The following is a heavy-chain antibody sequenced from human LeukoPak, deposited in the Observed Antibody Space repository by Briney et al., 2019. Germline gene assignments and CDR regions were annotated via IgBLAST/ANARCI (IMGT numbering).Heavy chain of an antibody. Sequence: SVKVSCKASGGTFSSYAISWVRQAPGQGLEWMGGIIPIFGTANYAQRFQGRVTITADESTSTAYMELSSLRSEDTAVYYCARGSDIVAYYYYYYMDVWGKGTTVTVSS. CDR3: ARGSDIVAYYYYYYMDV. V-gene: IGHV1-69*13. J-gene: IGHJ6*03. CDR2: IIPIFGTA. CDR1: GGTFSSYA. D-gene: IGHD5-12*01.